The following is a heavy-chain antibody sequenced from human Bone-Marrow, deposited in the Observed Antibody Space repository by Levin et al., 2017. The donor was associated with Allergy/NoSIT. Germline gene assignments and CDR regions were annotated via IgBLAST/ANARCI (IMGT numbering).Heavy chain of an antibody. CDR1: GFTFSDYY. CDR2: ISSSGSTI. V-gene: IGHV3-11*01. CDR3: ARSISESPPWRNDYGDYDWYFDR. D-gene: IGHD4-17*01. J-gene: IGHJ2*01. Sequence: GESLKISCAASGFTFSDYYMSWIRQAPGKGLEWVSYISSSGSTIYYADSVKGRFTISRDNAKNSLYLQMNSLRAEDTAVYYCARSISESPPWRNDYGDYDWYFDRWGRGTLVTVSS.